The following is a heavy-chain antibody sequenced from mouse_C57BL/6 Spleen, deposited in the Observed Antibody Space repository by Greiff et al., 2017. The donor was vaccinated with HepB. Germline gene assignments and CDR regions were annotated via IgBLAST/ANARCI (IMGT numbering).Heavy chain of an antibody. J-gene: IGHJ3*01. Sequence: VQLQQSGPELVKPGASVKIPCKASGYTFTDYNMDWVKQSHGKSLEWIGDINPNNGGTIYNQKFKGKATLTVDKSSSTAYMELRSLTSEDTAVYYCAITSSYPFAYWGQGTLVTVSA. CDR3: AITSSYPFAY. CDR1: GYTFTDYN. D-gene: IGHD1-1*01. V-gene: IGHV1-18*01. CDR2: INPNNGGT.